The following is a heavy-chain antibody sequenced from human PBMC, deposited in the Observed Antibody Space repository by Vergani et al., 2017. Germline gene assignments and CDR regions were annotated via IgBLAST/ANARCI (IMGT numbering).Heavy chain of an antibody. CDR3: ARDRNSLGIKDGSLDY. Sequence: EVRLLQSGGGLGQPGGSLRLSCEASGFSFSSHAMAWVRQAPGKGLEWVAVISGTGGSAYNAKSVKDRFTISRDNSQNTVYLQLKSLSADDTAIYYCARDRNSLGIKDGSLDYWGQGILVTVSS. CDR1: GFSFSSHA. J-gene: IGHJ4*02. D-gene: IGHD1-26*01. CDR2: ISGTGGSA. V-gene: IGHV3-23*01.